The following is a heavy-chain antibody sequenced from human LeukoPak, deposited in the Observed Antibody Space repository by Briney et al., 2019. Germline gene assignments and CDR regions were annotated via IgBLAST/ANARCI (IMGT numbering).Heavy chain of an antibody. CDR3: ARGWAYGIDDY. CDR1: GGSISSYY. CDR2: IYYSGST. V-gene: IGHV4-59*01. Sequence: PSETLSLTCTASGGSISSYYWSWIRQPPGKGLEWIGYIYYSGSTNYNPSLKSRVTISVDTSKNQFSLKLSSVTAADTAVYYCARGWAYGIDDYWGQGTLVTVSS. J-gene: IGHJ4*02. D-gene: IGHD3-9*01.